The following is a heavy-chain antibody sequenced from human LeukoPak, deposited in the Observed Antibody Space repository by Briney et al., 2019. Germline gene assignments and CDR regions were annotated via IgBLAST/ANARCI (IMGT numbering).Heavy chain of an antibody. V-gene: IGHV3-23*01. J-gene: IGHJ4*02. Sequence: PGGSLRLSCAASGFSFSTYAMSWVRQAPGKGLEWVSAISGSGGSTYYADSVKGRFTISRDSSKNTLYLQMNSLRAEDTAVYYCAKKLFNSATLGDYWGQGTLVTVSS. D-gene: IGHD6-25*01. CDR1: GFSFSTYA. CDR3: AKKLFNSATLGDY. CDR2: ISGSGGST.